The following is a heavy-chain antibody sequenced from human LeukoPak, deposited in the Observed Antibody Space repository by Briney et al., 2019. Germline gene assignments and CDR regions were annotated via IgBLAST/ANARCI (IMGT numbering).Heavy chain of an antibody. CDR1: GGSFSGYY. J-gene: IGHJ4*02. Sequence: SETLSLTCAVYGGSFSGYYWSWIRQPPGKGQEWIGEINHSGSTNYNPSLKSRVTISVDTSKNQFSLKLSSVTAADTAVYYCARGSPYGDYAFFDYWGQGTLVTVSS. V-gene: IGHV4-34*01. CDR3: ARGSPYGDYAFFDY. D-gene: IGHD4-17*01. CDR2: INHSGST.